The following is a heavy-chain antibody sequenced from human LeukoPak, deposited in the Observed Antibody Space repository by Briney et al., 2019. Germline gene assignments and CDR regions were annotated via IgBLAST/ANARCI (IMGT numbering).Heavy chain of an antibody. CDR2: VYYSGST. V-gene: IGHV4-59*08. D-gene: IGHD1/OR15-1a*01. Sequence: SETLSLTCTVSGGSISSYYWSWVRQPPGKGLEWIGYVYYSGSTNYNPSLKSRVTMSVDTSKNHFSLKLSSVAAADTAVYSCARSIIGTRSKFDYWGQGTLVTVSS. J-gene: IGHJ4*02. CDR3: ARSIIGTRSKFDY. CDR1: GGSISSYY.